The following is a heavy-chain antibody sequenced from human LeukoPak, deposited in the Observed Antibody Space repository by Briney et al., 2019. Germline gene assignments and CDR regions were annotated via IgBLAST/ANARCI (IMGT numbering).Heavy chain of an antibody. CDR2: INPNSGGT. D-gene: IGHD6-13*01. CDR3: ARVLRGIAAAGTMWFDP. Sequence: GASVKVSCKASGYTFTGYYMHWVRQAPGQGLEWMGWINPNSGGTNYAQRFQGRVTMTRDTSISTAYMELSRLRSDDTAVYYYARVLRGIAAAGTMWFDPWGQGTLVTVSS. V-gene: IGHV1-2*02. CDR1: GYTFTGYY. J-gene: IGHJ5*02.